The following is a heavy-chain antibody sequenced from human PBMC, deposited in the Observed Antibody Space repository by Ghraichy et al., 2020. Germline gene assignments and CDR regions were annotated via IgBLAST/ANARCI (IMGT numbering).Heavy chain of an antibody. CDR3: AREGGGDIVVVPVYNYYYMDV. D-gene: IGHD2-2*01. V-gene: IGHV4-61*02. J-gene: IGHJ6*03. Sequence: SETLSLTCTVSGGSISSGSHYWSWIRQPAGKGLEWIGRIYTNGSTNYNPSLKSRVTMSVGTSKNQFSLKLSFVTAADTAIYYCAREGGGDIVVVPVYNYYYMDVWGKGTTVTVSS. CDR2: IYTNGST. CDR1: GGSISSGSHY.